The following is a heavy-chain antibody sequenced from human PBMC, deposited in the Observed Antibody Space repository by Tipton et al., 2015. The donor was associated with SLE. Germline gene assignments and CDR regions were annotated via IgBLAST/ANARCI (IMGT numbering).Heavy chain of an antibody. CDR1: GFTFSSYE. V-gene: IGHV3-48*03. J-gene: IGHJ3*02. D-gene: IGHD1-26*01. CDR3: ARDLGELRAGAFDI. Sequence: SLRLSCAASGFTFSSYEMNWVRQAPGKGLEWVSYISSSGSTIYYADSVKGRFTISRDNAKNSLYLQMNSLRAEDTAVYYCARDLGELRAGAFDIWGQGTMVTVSS. CDR2: ISSSGSTI.